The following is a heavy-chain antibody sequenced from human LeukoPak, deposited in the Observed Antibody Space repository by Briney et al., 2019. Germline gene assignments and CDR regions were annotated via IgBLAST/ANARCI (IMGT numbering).Heavy chain of an antibody. J-gene: IGHJ3*02. D-gene: IGHD4-17*01. CDR3: ARDLNYGDDEGWGAFDI. V-gene: IGHV1-69*01. Sequence: SVKVSCKASGGTFSKYSISWVRQRPGQGLEWMGGITPLFGTANYAQKFQGRVTITADESTSTAYMELSSLRSEDTAVYYCARDLNYGDDEGWGAFDIWGQGTMVTVSS. CDR1: GGTFSKYS. CDR2: ITPLFGTA.